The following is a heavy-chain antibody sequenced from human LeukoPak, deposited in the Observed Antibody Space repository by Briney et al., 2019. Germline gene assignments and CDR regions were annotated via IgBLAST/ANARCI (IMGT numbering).Heavy chain of an antibody. Sequence: GGSLRLSCAASGFTLNSYWMRWVRQAPGGGREGVANIKQEGSEKYYVDSVKGRFTISRDNTKNSLYLQMNSLRAEDTAVYYCASIVEEFGELLYDYWGQGTLVTVSS. D-gene: IGHD3-10*01. V-gene: IGHV3-7*01. CDR1: GFTLNSYW. CDR3: ASIVEEFGELLYDY. J-gene: IGHJ4*02. CDR2: IKQEGSEK.